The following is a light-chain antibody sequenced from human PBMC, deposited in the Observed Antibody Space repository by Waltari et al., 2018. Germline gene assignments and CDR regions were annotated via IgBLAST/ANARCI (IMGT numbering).Light chain of an antibody. CDR1: RSHIGNKY. Sequence: QSVLTQPPSVSAPPGQRVTISCSGGRSHIGNKYVSCYRQFPGTAPKLLIYEGNERPSGVPGRFSGSKSGTSATLDITGLQAGDEADYYCGTWDSSLSGAVFGGGTHLTVL. CDR2: EGN. J-gene: IGLJ7*01. V-gene: IGLV1-51*02. CDR3: GTWDSSLSGAV.